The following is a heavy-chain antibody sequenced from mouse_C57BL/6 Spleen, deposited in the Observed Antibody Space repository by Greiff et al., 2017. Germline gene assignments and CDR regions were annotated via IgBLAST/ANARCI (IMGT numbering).Heavy chain of an antibody. CDR3: TRCDGYLPWFAY. CDR2: IYPGNSDT. CDR1: GYTFTSYW. V-gene: IGHV1-5*01. Sequence: VQLQQSGTVLARPGASVKMSCKTSGYTFTSYWMHWVKQRPGQGLEWIGAIYPGNSDTSYNQKFKGKAKLTAVTSASTAYMELSSLTNEDSAVYYCTRCDGYLPWFAYWGQGTLVTVSA. J-gene: IGHJ3*01. D-gene: IGHD2-3*01.